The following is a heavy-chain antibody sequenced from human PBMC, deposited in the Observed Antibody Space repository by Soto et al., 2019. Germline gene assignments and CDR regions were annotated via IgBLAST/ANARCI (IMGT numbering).Heavy chain of an antibody. D-gene: IGHD6-19*01. V-gene: IGHV1-46*01. CDR2: INPSGGST. J-gene: IGHJ4*02. Sequence: ASVKVSCKASGYTFTSYYMHWVRQAPGQGLEWMGIINPSGGSTSYAQKFQGRVTMTRDTSTSTVYMELSSLRSEDTAVYYCAGDLEPLYSSGLNPDYWGQGTLVTVSS. CDR1: GYTFTSYY. CDR3: AGDLEPLYSSGLNPDY.